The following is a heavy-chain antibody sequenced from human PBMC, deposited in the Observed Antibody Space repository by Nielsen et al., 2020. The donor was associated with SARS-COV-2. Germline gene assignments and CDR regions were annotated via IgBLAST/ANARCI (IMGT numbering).Heavy chain of an antibody. D-gene: IGHD1-26*01. Sequence: SETLSLTCTVSGASVSTNTFYWSWIRQPPERGLEWIGYIDYTGSPTYNPSLKSRVSISVDTSTDQFSLRLSSVTAADTAVYYCATSLTDPSSFDYWGQGTLVTVSS. V-gene: IGHV4-61*01. CDR1: GASVSTNTFY. J-gene: IGHJ4*01. CDR2: IDYTGSP. CDR3: ATSLTDPSSFDY.